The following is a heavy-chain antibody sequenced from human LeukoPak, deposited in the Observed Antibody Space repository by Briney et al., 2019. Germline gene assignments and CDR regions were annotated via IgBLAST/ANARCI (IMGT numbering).Heavy chain of an antibody. V-gene: IGHV4-59*01. J-gene: IGHJ4*02. D-gene: IGHD4-23*01. CDR3: ARAAYGGNSALFDY. CDR1: GGSISGYY. Sequence: SETLSLTCSVSGGSISGYYWHWIRQPPGKGLEGVGHIYYSGSTNYNPSLKSRVTISVDTSKNQFSLKLSSVTATDTAVYYCARAAYGGNSALFDYWGQGTLVTVSS. CDR2: IYYSGST.